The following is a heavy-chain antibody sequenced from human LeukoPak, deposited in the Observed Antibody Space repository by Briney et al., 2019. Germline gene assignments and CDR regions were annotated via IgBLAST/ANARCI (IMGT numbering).Heavy chain of an antibody. CDR2: NNPKSGGT. V-gene: IGHV1-2*02. D-gene: IGHD3-9*01. J-gene: IGHJ3*02. CDR1: GYTFTGYY. CDR3: ARGMLYFGWLLRIDAFDI. Sequence: ASVKVSCKASGYTFTGYYMHWVRQAPGQGLEWMGWNNPKSGGTNYEQKFEGRVTMTRDTSISTAYMELSRLRSDDTAVYYCARGMLYFGWLLRIDAFDIWGQGTMVTVSS.